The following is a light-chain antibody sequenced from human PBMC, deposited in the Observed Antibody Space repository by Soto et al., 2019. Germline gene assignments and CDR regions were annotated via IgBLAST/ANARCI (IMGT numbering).Light chain of an antibody. Sequence: DIQMTQSPSSVSASVGDRITITCRASQGISSWLVWYQQKPGKAPKLLIYGASSLQSGVPSRFSGSGSGTDFTLTISSLQPEDFATYYCQQANSFPFTFGGGTKPEIK. V-gene: IGKV1-12*01. CDR1: QGISSW. CDR3: QQANSFPFT. CDR2: GAS. J-gene: IGKJ4*01.